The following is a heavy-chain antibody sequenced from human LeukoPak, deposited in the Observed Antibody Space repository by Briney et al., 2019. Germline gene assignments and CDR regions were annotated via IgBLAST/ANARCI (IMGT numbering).Heavy chain of an antibody. D-gene: IGHD6-13*01. Sequence: KPSETLSLTCTVSGGSISSSYWSWIRQPAGKGLEWIGRIYTSGSTNYNPSLKSRVTMSVDTSKNQFSLKLSSVTAADTAVYYCAREEQQLVPYFDYWGQGPLVTVSS. V-gene: IGHV4-4*07. CDR2: IYTSGST. J-gene: IGHJ4*02. CDR1: GGSISSSY. CDR3: AREEQQLVPYFDY.